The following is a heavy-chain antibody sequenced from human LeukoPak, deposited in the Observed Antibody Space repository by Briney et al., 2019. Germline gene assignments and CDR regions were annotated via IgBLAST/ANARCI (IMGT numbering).Heavy chain of an antibody. Sequence: AGGSLRLSCAASGFTFSSCEMHWVRHPTGKGLEWVSTIGTASDTYYPGSVEGRFTFSRDNAKNSLYLQMNSLTAGDTAVYYCARGPPRGKYYYMDVWGKGTTVTVSS. V-gene: IGHV3-13*01. CDR2: IGTASDT. J-gene: IGHJ6*03. CDR1: GFTFSSCE. CDR3: ARGPPRGKYYYMDV. D-gene: IGHD1-1*01.